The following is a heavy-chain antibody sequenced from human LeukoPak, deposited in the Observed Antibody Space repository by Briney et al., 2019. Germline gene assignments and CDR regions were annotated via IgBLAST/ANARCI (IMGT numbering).Heavy chain of an antibody. CDR2: IYYSGST. Sequence: SETLSLTCTVSGGSFSSYYWSWIRQLPGKGLEWIGYIYYSGSTNYNPSLKSRVTISVDTSKSQFSLKLSPVTAADTAVYYCARDGYSSGWRENGFDIWGQGTMVTVSS. J-gene: IGHJ3*02. D-gene: IGHD6-19*01. CDR1: GGSFSSYY. CDR3: ARDGYSSGWRENGFDI. V-gene: IGHV4-59*01.